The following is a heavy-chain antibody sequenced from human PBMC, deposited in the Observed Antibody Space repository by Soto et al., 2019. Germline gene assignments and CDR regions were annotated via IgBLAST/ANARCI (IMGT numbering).Heavy chain of an antibody. D-gene: IGHD1-26*01. CDR3: ARDPYRRELLRFGAFDI. CDR2: ISYDGSNK. CDR1: GFTFSSYA. J-gene: IGHJ3*02. V-gene: IGHV3-30-3*01. Sequence: QVQLVESGGGVVQPGRSLRLSCAASGFTFSSYAMHWVRQAPGKGLEWVAVISYDGSNKYYADSVKGRFTISRDNSKNTLYLQMNSLRAEDTAVYYCARDPYRRELLRFGAFDIWGQGTMVTVSS.